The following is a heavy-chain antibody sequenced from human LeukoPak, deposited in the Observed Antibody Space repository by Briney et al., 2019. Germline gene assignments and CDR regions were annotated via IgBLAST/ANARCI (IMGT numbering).Heavy chain of an antibody. Sequence: GESLKISCKGSGYSFTSYWIGWVRQMPGKGLEWMGIIYPGDSDTRYSPSFQGQVTISADKSISTAYLQWSSLKASDTAMYYCARHFSTLTGDDFWSGYYSPQYYYYMDVWGKGTTVTVSS. CDR1: GYSFTSYW. CDR3: ARHFSTLTGDDFWSGYYSPQYYYYMDV. D-gene: IGHD3-3*01. V-gene: IGHV5-51*01. CDR2: IYPGDSDT. J-gene: IGHJ6*03.